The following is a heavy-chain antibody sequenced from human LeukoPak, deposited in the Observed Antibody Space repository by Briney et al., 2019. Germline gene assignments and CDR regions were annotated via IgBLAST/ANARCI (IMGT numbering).Heavy chain of an antibody. CDR3: ARQQTAMGYNWFGP. J-gene: IGHJ5*02. D-gene: IGHD5-18*01. CDR1: GYTFTSYD. V-gene: IGHV1-8*01. CDR2: MNPNSGNT. Sequence: GASVKVSCKASGYTFTSYDINWVRQATGQGLEWMGWMNPNSGNTGYAQKFQGRVTMTRNTSISTAYMELSSLRSEDTAVYYCARQQTAMGYNWFGPWGQGTLVTVSS.